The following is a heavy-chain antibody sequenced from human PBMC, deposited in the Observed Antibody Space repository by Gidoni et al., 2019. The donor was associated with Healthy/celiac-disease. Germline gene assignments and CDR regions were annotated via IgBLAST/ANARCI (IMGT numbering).Heavy chain of an antibody. CDR2: IYYRGST. V-gene: IGHV4-31*03. Sequence: QVQLQESGPGLVKPSQTLSLTCTVSGGSISSGGYYWSWIRQHPGKGLEWIGYIYYRGSTYYNPSLKSRVTISVDTSKNQFSLKLSSVTAADTAVYYCARSLGIGRDGYNLMDELDPWGQGTLVTVSS. J-gene: IGHJ5*02. CDR3: ARSLGIGRDGYNLMDELDP. CDR1: GGSISSGGYY. D-gene: IGHD5-12*01.